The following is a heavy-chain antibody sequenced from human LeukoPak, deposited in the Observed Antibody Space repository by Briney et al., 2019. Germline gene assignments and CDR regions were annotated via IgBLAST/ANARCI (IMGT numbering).Heavy chain of an antibody. D-gene: IGHD3-16*02. CDR1: GFTFSSYS. CDR2: ISSSSSYI. Sequence: GESLKISCAASGFTFSSYSMNWVRQAPGKGLEWVSSISSSSSYIYYADSVKGRFTISRDNAKNSLYLQMNSLRAEDTAVYYCARMITFGGVIVYAFDIWGQGTMVTVSS. J-gene: IGHJ3*02. CDR3: ARMITFGGVIVYAFDI. V-gene: IGHV3-21*01.